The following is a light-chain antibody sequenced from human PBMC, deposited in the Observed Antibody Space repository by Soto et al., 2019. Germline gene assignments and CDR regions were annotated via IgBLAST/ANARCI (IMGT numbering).Light chain of an antibody. CDR2: LGS. CDR3: MQALQTLA. J-gene: IGKJ5*01. Sequence: DIVMTQSPLSLPVTPGEPASISCRSSQSLLHSTGYNCLDWYLQKPGQSPQVLIYLGSNGASGVPDRFSGCGSGTGFALKISRVEAEDVGVSYCMQALQTLAFGQGTRLEIK. V-gene: IGKV2-28*01. CDR1: QSLLHSTGYNC.